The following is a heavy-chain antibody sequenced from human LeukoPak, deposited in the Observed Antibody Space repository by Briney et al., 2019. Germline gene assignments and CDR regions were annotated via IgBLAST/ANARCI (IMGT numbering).Heavy chain of an antibody. D-gene: IGHD2-2*01. CDR3: AKVETSGGANCYALDY. CDR1: GFTFSSYA. CDR2: IRGSDGST. J-gene: IGHJ4*02. Sequence: GGSLRLSCAASGFTFSSYAMTWVRQAPDKGLEWVSAIRGSDGSTYYADSVKGRFTISRDDSQNTLYLQMNSLSDEDTAVYYCAKVETSGGANCYALDYWGQGTLVTDSS. V-gene: IGHV3-23*01.